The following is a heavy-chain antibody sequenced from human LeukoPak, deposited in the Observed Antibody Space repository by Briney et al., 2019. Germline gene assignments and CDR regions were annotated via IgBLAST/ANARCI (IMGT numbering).Heavy chain of an antibody. CDR2: INHSGST. J-gene: IGHJ1*01. Sequence: SETLSLTCAVYGGSCSGYYWSWIRQPPGKGLEWIGEINHSGSTNYNPSLKSRVTISVDTSKNQFSLKLSSVTAADTAVYYCARGGQQWLVRYFQHWGQGTLVTVSS. CDR3: ARGGQQWLVRYFQH. CDR1: GGSCSGYY. V-gene: IGHV4-34*01. D-gene: IGHD6-19*01.